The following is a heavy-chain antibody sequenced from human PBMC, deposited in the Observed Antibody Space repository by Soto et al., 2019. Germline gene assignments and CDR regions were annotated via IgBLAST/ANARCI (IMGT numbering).Heavy chain of an antibody. V-gene: IGHV5-10-1*01. CDR1: GYSFTSYW. CDR3: ARHPIVGATIYYGMDV. CDR2: IDPSDSYT. Sequence: PGESLKISCNGSGYSFTSYWISWVRQMPGKGLEWMGRIDPSDSYTNYSPSFQGHATISADKSISTAYLQWSSLKASDTAMYYCARHPIVGATIYYGMDVWGQGTTVTVSS. D-gene: IGHD1-26*01. J-gene: IGHJ6*02.